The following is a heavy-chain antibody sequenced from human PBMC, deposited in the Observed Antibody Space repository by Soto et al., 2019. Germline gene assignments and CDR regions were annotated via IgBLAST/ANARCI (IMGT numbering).Heavy chain of an antibody. CDR2: ISYDGSNK. CDR1: GFTFSSYG. V-gene: IGHV3-30*18. Sequence: GGSLRLSCAASGFTFSSYGMHWVRQAPGKGLKWVAVISYDGSNKYYADSVKGRFTISRDNSKNTLYLQMNSLRAEDTAVYYCAKESGSYFGYYFDYWGQGTLVTVSS. D-gene: IGHD1-26*01. CDR3: AKESGSYFGYYFDY. J-gene: IGHJ4*02.